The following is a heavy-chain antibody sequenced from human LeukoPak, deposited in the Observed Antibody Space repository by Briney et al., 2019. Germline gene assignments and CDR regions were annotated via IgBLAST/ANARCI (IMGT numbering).Heavy chain of an antibody. D-gene: IGHD3-3*01. CDR2: ISSSSSYI. V-gene: IGHV3-21*04. Sequence: GGSLRLSCAASGFTFSSYSMNWVRQAPGKGLEWVSSISSSSSYIYYADSVKGRFTISRDNAKNSLYLQMNSLRAEDTAVYYCARDDGFWGHYFDYWGQGTLVTVSS. CDR3: ARDDGFWGHYFDY. J-gene: IGHJ4*02. CDR1: GFTFSSYS.